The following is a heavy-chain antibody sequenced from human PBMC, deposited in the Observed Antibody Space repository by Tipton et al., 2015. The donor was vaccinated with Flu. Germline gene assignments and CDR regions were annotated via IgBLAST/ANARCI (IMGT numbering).Heavy chain of an antibody. CDR1: GFTFGDCA. Sequence: SLRLSCTGSGFTFGDCALTWVRQAPGKGLEWIGFIRRKASGGAPEYAASVEGRFTISRDDSKSIAYLEMNDLRAEDTAVYYCTREIDGASGHWGQGTLVTVSS. CDR3: TREIDGASGH. D-gene: IGHD5-24*01. V-gene: IGHV3-49*04. J-gene: IGHJ4*02. CDR2: IRRKASGGAP.